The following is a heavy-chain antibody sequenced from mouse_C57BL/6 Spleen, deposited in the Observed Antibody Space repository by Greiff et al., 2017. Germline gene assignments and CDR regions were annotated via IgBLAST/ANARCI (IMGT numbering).Heavy chain of an antibody. Sequence: EVKLVESGGGLVQPGGSLSLSCAASGFTFTDYYMSWVRQPPGKALEWLGFIRNKANGYTTEYSASVKGRFTISRDNSQSILYLQMNALRAEDSATYYCARDLSWGAMDYWGQGTSVTVSS. J-gene: IGHJ4*01. CDR1: GFTFTDYY. CDR2: IRNKANGYTT. CDR3: ARDLSWGAMDY. V-gene: IGHV7-3*01. D-gene: IGHD4-1*01.